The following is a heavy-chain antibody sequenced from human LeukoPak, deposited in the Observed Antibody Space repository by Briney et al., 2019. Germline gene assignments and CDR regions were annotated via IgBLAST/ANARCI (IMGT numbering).Heavy chain of an antibody. CDR1: GGSISGGSYY. J-gene: IGHJ6*03. CDR2: IYYSGST. CDR3: ARGRDTAMVTPYYYYYMDV. V-gene: IGHV4-61*01. D-gene: IGHD5-18*01. Sequence: SETLSLTCTVSGGSISGGSYYWSWIRQPPGKGLEWIGYIYYSGSTNYNPSLKSRVTISVDTSKNQFSLKLSSVTAADTAVYYCARGRDTAMVTPYYYYYMDVWGKGTTVTVSS.